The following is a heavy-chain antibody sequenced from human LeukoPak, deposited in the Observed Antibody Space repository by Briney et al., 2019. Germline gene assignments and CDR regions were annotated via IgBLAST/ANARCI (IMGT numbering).Heavy chain of an antibody. CDR1: GGTFSSYA. CDR3: ARDGWLRMRNWFDP. V-gene: IGHV1-69*01. D-gene: IGHD5-12*01. J-gene: IGHJ5*02. CDR2: IIPIFGTA. Sequence: SVRVSCKASGGTFSSYAISWVRQAPGQGLEWMGGIIPIFGTANYAQKFQGRVTITADESTSTAYMELSSLRSEDTAVYYCARDGWLRMRNWFDPWGQGTLVTVSS.